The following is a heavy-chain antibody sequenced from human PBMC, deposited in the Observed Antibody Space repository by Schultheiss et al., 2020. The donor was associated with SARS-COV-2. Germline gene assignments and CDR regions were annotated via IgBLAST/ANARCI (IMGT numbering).Heavy chain of an antibody. CDR2: ISSTTNTI. D-gene: IGHD3-10*01. CDR1: GFTFSSYG. J-gene: IGHJ4*02. CDR3: VREFYFGSGAIDY. Sequence: GGSLRLSCAASGFTFSSYGMHWVRQAPGKGLEWIAFISSTTNTIHYADSVKGRFTISRDSAQNSLFLQMVSLRDEDTALYYCVREFYFGSGAIDYWGQGTLVTVSS. V-gene: IGHV3-48*02.